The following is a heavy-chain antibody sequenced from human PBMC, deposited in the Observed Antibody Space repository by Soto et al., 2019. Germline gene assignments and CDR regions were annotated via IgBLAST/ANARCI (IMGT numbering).Heavy chain of an antibody. CDR3: AKHQHLPHYYFDS. D-gene: IGHD6-13*01. V-gene: IGHV3-23*01. CDR2: IGSSGGST. J-gene: IGHJ4*02. CDR1: GFTFSNYA. Sequence: GGSLRLSCAASGFTFSNYAMSWVRQAPGKGLEWVSSIGSSGGSTYYADSVKGRFTISRDISKKTLYLQMDSLRAEDTALYFCAKHQHLPHYYFDSWGQGTLVTVSS.